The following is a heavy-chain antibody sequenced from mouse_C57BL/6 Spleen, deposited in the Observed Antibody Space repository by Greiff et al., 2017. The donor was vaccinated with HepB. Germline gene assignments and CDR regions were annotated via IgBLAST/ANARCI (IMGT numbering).Heavy chain of an antibody. J-gene: IGHJ3*01. CDR2: INPNNGGT. D-gene: IGHD2-4*01. Sequence: EVQLQQSGPELVKPGASVKMSCKASGYTFTDYNMHWVKQSHGKSLEWIGYINPNNGGTSYNQKFKGKATLTVNKSSSTAYMELRSLTSEDSAVYYCARSPPCYDYDGWFAYWGQGTLVTVSA. CDR3: ARSPPCYDYDGWFAY. V-gene: IGHV1-22*01. CDR1: GYTFTDYN.